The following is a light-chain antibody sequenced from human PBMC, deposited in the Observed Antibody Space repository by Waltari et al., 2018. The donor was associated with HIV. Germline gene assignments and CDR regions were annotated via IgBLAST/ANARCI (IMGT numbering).Light chain of an antibody. V-gene: IGLV2-14*03. Sequence: AVTQPASVSGLPGQSTTISCTGDDSDFGLYNSVSWYQQHSGKPPRLILYDLDRRASGVSDRFSGSMSGNTASLTISGLRAEDEGHYYCASFTDDNTVIFGGGTEVTVL. CDR2: DLD. CDR3: ASFTDDNTVI. J-gene: IGLJ2*01. CDR1: DSDFGLYNS.